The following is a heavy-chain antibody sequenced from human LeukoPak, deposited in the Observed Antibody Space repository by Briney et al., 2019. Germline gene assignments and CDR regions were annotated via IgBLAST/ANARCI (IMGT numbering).Heavy chain of an antibody. CDR3: ARDRIAMAVAGTPLDY. J-gene: IGHJ4*02. V-gene: IGHV3-7*01. D-gene: IGHD6-19*01. Sequence: GGSLRLSCAASGFTFSSYWMSWVRQAPGKGLEWVANIKQDGSEKSYVDSVKGRFAISRDNAKNSLYLQMNSLRAEDTAVYYCARDRIAMAVAGTPLDYWGQGTLVTVSS. CDR1: GFTFSSYW. CDR2: IKQDGSEK.